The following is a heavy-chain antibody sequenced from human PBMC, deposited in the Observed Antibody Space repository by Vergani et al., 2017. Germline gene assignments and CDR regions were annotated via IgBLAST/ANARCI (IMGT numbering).Heavy chain of an antibody. CDR1: GFTFSSYG. D-gene: IGHD1-1*01. CDR3: ARDGKEGYYYYYMDV. Sequence: VQLVESGGGLVQPGRSLRLSCAASGFTFSSYGMHWVRQAPGKGLEWVAVISYDGSNKYYADSVKGRFTISRDNSKNPLYLQMNSLRAEDTAVYYCARDGKEGYYYYYMDVWGKGTTVTVSS. V-gene: IGHV3-30*19. CDR2: ISYDGSNK. J-gene: IGHJ6*03.